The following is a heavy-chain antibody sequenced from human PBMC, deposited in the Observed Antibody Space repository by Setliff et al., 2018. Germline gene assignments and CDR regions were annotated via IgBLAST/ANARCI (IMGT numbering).Heavy chain of an antibody. Sequence: GGSLRLSCAASGFTFSSYSINWVRQAPGKGLEWVSYISSSSSTIYYADSVKGRFTISRDNAKNSLYLRMNSLRAEDTAVYYCAKSVGGLTSSSVGYWGQGTLVTVSS. CDR2: ISSSSSTI. D-gene: IGHD2-2*01. J-gene: IGHJ4*02. CDR1: GFTFSSYS. CDR3: AKSVGGLTSSSVGY. V-gene: IGHV3-48*04.